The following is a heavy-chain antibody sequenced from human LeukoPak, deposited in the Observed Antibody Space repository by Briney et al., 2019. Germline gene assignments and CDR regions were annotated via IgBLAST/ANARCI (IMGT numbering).Heavy chain of an antibody. Sequence: ASVKVSCKASGYTFIGYYLHWVRQAPGQGLERMGWINPHNGDTNYAQKFQGRVTMTRDTSITTAYMVLRRLKSDDTAVYYCATVRDIVVGGGPYYFDYWGQGTLVTVSS. CDR1: GYTFIGYY. CDR2: INPHNGDT. V-gene: IGHV1-2*02. CDR3: ATVRDIVVGGGPYYFDY. D-gene: IGHD2-15*01. J-gene: IGHJ4*02.